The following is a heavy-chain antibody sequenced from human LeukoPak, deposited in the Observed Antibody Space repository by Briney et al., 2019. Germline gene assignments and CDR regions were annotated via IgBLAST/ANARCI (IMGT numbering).Heavy chain of an antibody. CDR3: AKDQRITMIVVVTPFDD. Sequence: GGSLRLSCAASGFTFSSYGMHWVRQAPGKGLEWVAFIRYDGSNEYYANSVKGRFTISRDNSKNTLYLQMNSLRPEDTAVNYCAKDQRITMIVVVTPFDDWGQGTLVTVSS. J-gene: IGHJ4*02. D-gene: IGHD3-22*01. V-gene: IGHV3-30*02. CDR2: IRYDGSNE. CDR1: GFTFSSYG.